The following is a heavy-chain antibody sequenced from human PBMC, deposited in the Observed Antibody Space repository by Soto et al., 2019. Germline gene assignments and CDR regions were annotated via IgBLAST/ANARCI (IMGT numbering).Heavy chain of an antibody. CDR3: ARGISYRWVY. Sequence: SETLSLTCTVSGDSLSTDYWWSWVRQPPGKGLEWIGEIHHSGITNYIQSVRSRVTMSVGKSNNQVSLELTSVAAADTAVYYCARGISYRWVYWGQGILVTVSS. CDR2: IHHSGIT. D-gene: IGHD3-16*02. J-gene: IGHJ4*02. V-gene: IGHV4-4*02. CDR1: GDSLSTDYW.